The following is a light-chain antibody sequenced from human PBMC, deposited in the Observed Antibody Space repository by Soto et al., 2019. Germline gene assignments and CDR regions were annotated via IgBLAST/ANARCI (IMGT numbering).Light chain of an antibody. J-gene: IGKJ5*01. CDR3: QQYNDWPPIT. CDR2: HAS. CDR1: QSVTRN. Sequence: EIVLTQSPVILSVSPGESATLSCRASQSVTRNLAWYQQIPGQAPRLLVYHASVRATGIPARFSGSGSGTEFSLTISNLQSEDFVVYFCQQYNDWPPITFGQGTRLEIK. V-gene: IGKV3-15*01.